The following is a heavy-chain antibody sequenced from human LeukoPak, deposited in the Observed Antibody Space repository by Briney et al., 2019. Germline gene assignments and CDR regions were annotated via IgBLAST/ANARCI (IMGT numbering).Heavy chain of an antibody. V-gene: IGHV3-21*01. CDR2: ISSSSSYT. CDR3: ARRVMGYSGYDLDY. J-gene: IGHJ4*02. CDR1: GFTFSSYS. D-gene: IGHD5-12*01. Sequence: PGGSLRLSCAASGFTFSSYSMNWVRQAPGKGLEWVSLISSSSSYTYYADSVKGRFTISRDNAKNSLYLQMNSLRVEDTAVYYCARRVMGYSGYDLDYWGQGTLVTVSS.